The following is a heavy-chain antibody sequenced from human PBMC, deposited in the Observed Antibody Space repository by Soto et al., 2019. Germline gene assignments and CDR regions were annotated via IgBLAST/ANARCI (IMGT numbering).Heavy chain of an antibody. CDR1: GGSISSGGYS. V-gene: IGHV4-30-2*01. D-gene: IGHD6-6*01. Sequence: PSETLSLTCAVSGGSISSGGYSWSWIRQPPGKGLEWIGYIYHSGSTYYNPSLKSRVTISVDRSKNQFSLKLSSVTAADTAVYYCARGPIAARRNWFDPWGQGTLVTV. CDR2: IYHSGST. CDR3: ARGPIAARRNWFDP. J-gene: IGHJ5*02.